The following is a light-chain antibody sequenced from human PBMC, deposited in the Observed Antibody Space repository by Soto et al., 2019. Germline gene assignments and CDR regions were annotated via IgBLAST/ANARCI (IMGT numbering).Light chain of an antibody. J-gene: IGKJ1*01. CDR1: QSISSY. Sequence: DIQMTQSPSSLSASVGDRVTITCRASQSISSYLNWYQQKPGKAPKLLIYAASSLQSGVPSRFSGSGSGTDFTLTISSLQPEDFAVYYCQQRSNWPWTFGQGTKVEIK. CDR3: QQRSNWPWT. CDR2: AAS. V-gene: IGKV1-39*01.